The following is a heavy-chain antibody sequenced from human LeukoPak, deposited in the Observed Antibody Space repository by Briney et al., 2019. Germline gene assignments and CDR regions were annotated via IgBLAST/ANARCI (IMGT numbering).Heavy chain of an antibody. V-gene: IGHV3-73*01. CDR2: IRSKANSYAT. CDR1: GYTFSGSA. J-gene: IGHJ4*02. CDR3: TREYCSSTSCYNY. D-gene: IGHD2-2*02. Sequence: PGGSLRLSCAASGYTFSGSAMHWVRQASGKGLEWVGRIRSKANSYATAYAASVKGRFTISRDDSKNTAYLQVNSLKTEDTAVHYCTREYCSSTSCYNYWGQGTLVTVSS.